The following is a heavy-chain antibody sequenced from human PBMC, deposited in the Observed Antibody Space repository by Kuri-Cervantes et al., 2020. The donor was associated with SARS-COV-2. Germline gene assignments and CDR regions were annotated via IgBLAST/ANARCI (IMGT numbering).Heavy chain of an antibody. CDR2: IKSKSDGETT. D-gene: IGHD4-23*01. Sequence: GESMKTSCAASGFNFSSYAMHWVRQVPGKGLEWVGSIKSKSDGETTDYAAPVQGRFTISRDDSKNTQDLQMNILKAEGTAVYYCSTFHTVVGYYYKAVDVWGQGTTVTVSS. J-gene: IGHJ6*02. CDR1: GFNFSSYA. V-gene: IGHV3-15*01. CDR3: STFHTVVGYYYKAVDV.